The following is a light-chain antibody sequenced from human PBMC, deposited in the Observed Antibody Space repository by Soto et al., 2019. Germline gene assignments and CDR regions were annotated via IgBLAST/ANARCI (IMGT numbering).Light chain of an antibody. J-gene: IGKJ4*01. CDR1: QDINKY. CDR3: QQYDNLPLT. CDR2: DAS. V-gene: IGKV1-33*01. Sequence: DIQMTQSPSSLPASVGDKVTITCQASQDINKYLNWYQQKPGKAPKLLIFDASNLETGVPSRFSGSRSGTDFAFTISSLQPEDFATYYCQQYDNLPLTFGGGTKVDIK.